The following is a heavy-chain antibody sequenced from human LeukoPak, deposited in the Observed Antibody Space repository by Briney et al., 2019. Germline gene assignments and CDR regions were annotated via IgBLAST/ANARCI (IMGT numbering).Heavy chain of an antibody. J-gene: IGHJ3*02. CDR2: IIHSGST. CDR1: GGSFSGYY. CDR3: ARGVDEIFGVVTALGAFDI. D-gene: IGHD3-3*01. Sequence: SETLSLTCAVYGGSFSGYYWSWIRQPPEKRLEWIGEIIHSGSTNYNPSLKSRVTISVDTSKNQFSLKLSSVTAADTAVYYCARGVDEIFGVVTALGAFDIWGQGTMVTVSS. V-gene: IGHV4-34*01.